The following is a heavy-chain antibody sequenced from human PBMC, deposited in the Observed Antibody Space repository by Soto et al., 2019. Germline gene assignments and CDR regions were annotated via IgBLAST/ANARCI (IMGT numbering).Heavy chain of an antibody. J-gene: IGHJ6*01. V-gene: IGHV1-2*04. Sequence: RLERMGWINPNSGGTNYAQKFPGWVTMTRDTSISTAYMELSRLRSDDTAVYYCARDPVFGVGARAYYYYGMDVWGQGTSLSGSS. CDR2: INPNSGGT. CDR3: ARDPVFGVGARAYYYYGMDV. D-gene: IGHD1-26*01.